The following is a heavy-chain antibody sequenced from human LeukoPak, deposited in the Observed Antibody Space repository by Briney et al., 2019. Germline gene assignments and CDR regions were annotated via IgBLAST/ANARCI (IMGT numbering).Heavy chain of an antibody. CDR2: INHSGST. Sequence: SETLSLTCTVSGGSISSGGYYWSWIRQPPGKGLEWIGEINHSGSTNYNPSLKSRVTISVDTSKNQFSLKLSSVTAADTAVYYCARERSTYAGAPENWFDPWGQGILVTVSS. J-gene: IGHJ5*02. CDR1: GGSISSGGYY. V-gene: IGHV4-39*07. D-gene: IGHD2-2*01. CDR3: ARERSTYAGAPENWFDP.